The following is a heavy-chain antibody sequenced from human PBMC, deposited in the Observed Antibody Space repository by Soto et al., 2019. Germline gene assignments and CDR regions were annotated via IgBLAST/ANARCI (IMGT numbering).Heavy chain of an antibody. CDR2: IYYSGST. Sequence: PSETLSLTCTVSGGSISSGGYYWSWIRQHPGKGLEWIGYIYYSGSTYYNPSLKSRVTISVDTSKNQFSLKLSSVTAADTAVYYCARDRRVRSFEPHYFDYWGQGTLVTVSS. CDR1: GGSISSGGYY. CDR3: ARDRRVRSFEPHYFDY. V-gene: IGHV4-31*03. D-gene: IGHD3-3*01. J-gene: IGHJ4*02.